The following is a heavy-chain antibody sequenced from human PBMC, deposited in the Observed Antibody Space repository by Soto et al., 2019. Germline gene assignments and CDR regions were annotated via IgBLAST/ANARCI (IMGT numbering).Heavy chain of an antibody. Sequence: SVKVSCKAAGGTFSSCAISWVRQAPGQGLEWMGGIIPIFGTANYAQKFQGRVTITADESTSTAYMELSSLRYEDTAVYYCARSAPYYYDSSGYSPIKYYYYGMDVWG. D-gene: IGHD3-22*01. V-gene: IGHV1-69*13. CDR3: ARSAPYYYDSSGYSPIKYYYYGMDV. CDR1: GGTFSSCA. J-gene: IGHJ6*02. CDR2: IIPIFGTA.